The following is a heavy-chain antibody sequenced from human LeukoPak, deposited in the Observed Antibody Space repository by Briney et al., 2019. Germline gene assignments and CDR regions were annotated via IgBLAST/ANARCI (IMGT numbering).Heavy chain of an antibody. Sequence: PGGSLRLSCAASGFTFDDYAMHWVRQAPGKGLEWVSGISWNSGSIGYADSVKGRFTISRDNAKNSLYLQMNSLRAEDTALYYCAKDLDHDYDSSGYLNWGQGTLVTVSS. CDR3: AKDLDHDYDSSGYLN. V-gene: IGHV3-9*01. D-gene: IGHD3-22*01. J-gene: IGHJ4*02. CDR1: GFTFDDYA. CDR2: ISWNSGSI.